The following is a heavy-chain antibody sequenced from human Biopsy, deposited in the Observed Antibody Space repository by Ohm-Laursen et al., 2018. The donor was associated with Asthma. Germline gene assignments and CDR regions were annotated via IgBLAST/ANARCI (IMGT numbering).Heavy chain of an antibody. Sequence: SSVKVSCKASGGTFSNFAISWVRQAPGQGIEWLGGIMTVFGTTNYAQKFQGRVTITADESTSTAYMEVTSLRSEDTAIYYCARCQVGYSSGWSLLLKKIYYSGMDVWGQGTAVTVSS. D-gene: IGHD6-19*01. J-gene: IGHJ6*02. CDR1: GGTFSNFA. V-gene: IGHV1-69*01. CDR3: ARCQVGYSSGWSLLLKKIYYSGMDV. CDR2: IMTVFGTT.